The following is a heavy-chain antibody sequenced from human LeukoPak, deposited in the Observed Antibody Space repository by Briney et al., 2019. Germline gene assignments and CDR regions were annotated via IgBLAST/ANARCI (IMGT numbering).Heavy chain of an antibody. J-gene: IGHJ6*03. CDR2: INHSGST. CDR3: ARLGPKYYYYYMDV. Sequence: PSETLSLTCAVYGGSFSGYYWSWIRQPPGKGLEWIGEINHSGSTNYNPSLKSRVTISVDASKNQFSLKLSSVTAADTAVYYCARLGPKYYYYYMDVWGKGTTVTISS. CDR1: GGSFSGYY. D-gene: IGHD1-26*01. V-gene: IGHV4-34*01.